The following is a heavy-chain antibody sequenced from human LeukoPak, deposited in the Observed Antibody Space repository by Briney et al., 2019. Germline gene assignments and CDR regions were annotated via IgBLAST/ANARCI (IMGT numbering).Heavy chain of an antibody. CDR1: GGSISSSSYY. Sequence: SETLSLTCTVSGGSISSSSYYWGWLRQPPGTGLEWIGSIYYSGSTYYNPSLKSRVTISVDTSKNQFSLKLSSVTAADTAVYYCARGGGNHTYTFDYWGQGTLVTVSS. J-gene: IGHJ4*02. V-gene: IGHV4-39*07. D-gene: IGHD4-23*01. CDR2: IYYSGST. CDR3: ARGGGNHTYTFDY.